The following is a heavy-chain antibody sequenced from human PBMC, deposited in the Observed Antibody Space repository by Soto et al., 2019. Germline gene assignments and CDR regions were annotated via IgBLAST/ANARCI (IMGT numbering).Heavy chain of an antibody. D-gene: IGHD6-25*01. CDR1: GYSISSSHYY. J-gene: IGHJ5*02. CDR2: IYYSGST. CDR3: ARRIATAASWFDP. V-gene: IGHV4-39*01. Sequence: QLQLQESGPGLVKPSETLSLTCTVSGYSISSSHYYWGWIRQPPGKGLEWIGSIYYSGSTYYNPSLRSRVAIFVDTSSNQFSLKLSSLTAADTAVYSCARRIATAASWFDPWGQGTLVTVSS.